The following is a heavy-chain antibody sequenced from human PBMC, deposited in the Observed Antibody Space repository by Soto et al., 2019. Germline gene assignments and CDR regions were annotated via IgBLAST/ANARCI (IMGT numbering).Heavy chain of an antibody. CDR2: ISGSGGST. CDR3: AKVGGSGWYGVPRWFDD. Sequence: PGGSLRLSCAASGFTFSSYAMSWVRQAPGKGLEWVSAISGSGGSTYYADSVKGRFTISRDNSKNTLYLQMNSLRAEDTAVYYCAKVGGSGWYGVPRWFDDWGQGPLVTLAS. D-gene: IGHD6-19*01. J-gene: IGHJ4*02. CDR1: GFTFSSYA. V-gene: IGHV3-23*01.